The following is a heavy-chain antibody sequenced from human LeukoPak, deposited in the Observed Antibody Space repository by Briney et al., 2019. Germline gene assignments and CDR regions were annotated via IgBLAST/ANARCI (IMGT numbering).Heavy chain of an antibody. D-gene: IGHD4-11*01. CDR1: GGSISSYY. CDR3: ARARLGEDWFDP. V-gene: IGHV4-59*01. J-gene: IGHJ5*02. CDR2: IYYSGST. Sequence: PSETLSLTCTVSGGSISSYYWSWIRQPPGKGLEWIGYIYYSGSTNYNPSLKSRVTISVDTSKNQFSLKLSSVTAADTAVYYRARARLGEDWFDPWGQGTLVTVSS.